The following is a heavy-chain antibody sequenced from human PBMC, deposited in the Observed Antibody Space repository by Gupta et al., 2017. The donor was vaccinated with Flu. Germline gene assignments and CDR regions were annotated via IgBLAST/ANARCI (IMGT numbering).Heavy chain of an antibody. J-gene: IGHJ4*02. CDR1: GGPFITYA. Sequence: QVQVVQSGAEMKRPGSSVKVSCKTSGGPFITYAIRWVRQAPGQGLEWLGGIVPVLGTTDYAQKFQGRVTITADKSTSTTYMDLSGLTSEDTAMYYCAIADAAMITSYFDFWGQGSLVTVSS. CDR2: IVPVLGTT. D-gene: IGHD5-18*01. V-gene: IGHV1-69*06. CDR3: AIADAAMITSYFDF.